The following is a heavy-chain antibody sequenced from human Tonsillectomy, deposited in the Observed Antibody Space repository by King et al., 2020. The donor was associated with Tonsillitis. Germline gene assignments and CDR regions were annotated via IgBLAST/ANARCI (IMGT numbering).Heavy chain of an antibody. J-gene: IGHJ4*02. CDR2: IYYRGTT. Sequence: LQLQESGPGLVKPSETLSLTCTVSGGSMSAYYWSWIRQPPGKPLEWIGYIYYRGTTKYNAYLKGRVTISADTSENQFSLKLTSVTAADTAVYYCARDYGSGTYYKRPLTYWGQGTLVTVSS. D-gene: IGHD3-10*01. CDR3: ARDYGSGTYYKRPLTY. CDR1: GGSMSAYY. V-gene: IGHV4-59*01.